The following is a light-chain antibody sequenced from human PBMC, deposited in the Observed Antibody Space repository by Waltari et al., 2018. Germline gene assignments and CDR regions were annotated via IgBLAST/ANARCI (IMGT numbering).Light chain of an antibody. Sequence: EIVMRQSPATLSVSPGERATLSCRASKSVSSSLALYQQKPGQAPRLLIYGASARATGIPTRFSGSGSGTEFTLTISGLQSEDFAVYYCQHYNNWPLTFGGGTKVDIK. CDR3: QHYNNWPLT. CDR1: KSVSSS. CDR2: GAS. J-gene: IGKJ4*01. V-gene: IGKV3-15*01.